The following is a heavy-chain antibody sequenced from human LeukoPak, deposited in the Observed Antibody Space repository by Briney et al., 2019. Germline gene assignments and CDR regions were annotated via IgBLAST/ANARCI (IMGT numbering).Heavy chain of an antibody. CDR1: GFTFSDYY. D-gene: IGHD2-2*01. Sequence: GSLRLSCAASGFTFSDYYMSWIRQPPGKGLEWIGYIYYSGSTSYNPSLKSRVTMSVDTSKKQISLKVRSVTAADTAVYYCARTTEDCSSTSCYQYWFDPWGQGTLVTVSS. J-gene: IGHJ5*02. V-gene: IGHV4-59*01. CDR3: ARTTEDCSSTSCYQYWFDP. CDR2: IYYSGST.